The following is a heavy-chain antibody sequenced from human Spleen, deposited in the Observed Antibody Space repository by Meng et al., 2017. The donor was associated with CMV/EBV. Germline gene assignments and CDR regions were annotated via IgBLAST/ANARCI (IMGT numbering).Heavy chain of an antibody. CDR1: GYIFRNYA. J-gene: IGHJ4*02. CDR2: IRGHNGDT. CDR3: ARDDPGDPLDF. D-gene: IGHD3-16*01. Sequence: QIQLLQSAPEVKKPGASVKVSCRASGYIFRNYAISWVRQAPGQGLEWMGYIRGHNGDTSYAQKYQGRLTLSTDAARSTAYMEIRSLTYDDTAVYYCARDDPGDPLDFWGQGTLVTVSS. V-gene: IGHV1-18*01.